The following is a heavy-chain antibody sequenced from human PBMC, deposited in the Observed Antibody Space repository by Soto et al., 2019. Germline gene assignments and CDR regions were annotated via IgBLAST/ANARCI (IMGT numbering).Heavy chain of an antibody. Sequence: SVPLSLTCAVSDYSISSGCFWGWIRQPPGKGLEWIANMYHDGNTHYNPSLKSRVTMSVDTSKNQFSLKLNSVTAADTAVYYCARESYSGYHSYDYWGQGIRVTVSS. V-gene: IGHV4-38-2*02. J-gene: IGHJ4*02. CDR2: MYHDGNT. CDR3: ARESYSGYHSYDY. CDR1: DYSISSGCF. D-gene: IGHD5-12*01.